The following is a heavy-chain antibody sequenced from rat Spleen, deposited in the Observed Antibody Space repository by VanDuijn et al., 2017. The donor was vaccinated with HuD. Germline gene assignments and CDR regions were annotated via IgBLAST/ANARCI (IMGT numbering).Heavy chain of an antibody. V-gene: IGHV5-22*01. Sequence: EVQLVESGGGLVQPGRSLKLSCTASGFTLSDYYMAWVRQAPKKGLEWVASISYEGSSTYYGDSVKGRFTISRDNAKSNLYLQMNSLRSEDTATYYCARHGLPGYKSSYWYFDFWGPGTMVTVSS. CDR2: ISYEGSST. CDR1: GFTLSDYY. J-gene: IGHJ1*01. CDR3: ARHGLPGYKSSYWYFDF. D-gene: IGHD1-4*01.